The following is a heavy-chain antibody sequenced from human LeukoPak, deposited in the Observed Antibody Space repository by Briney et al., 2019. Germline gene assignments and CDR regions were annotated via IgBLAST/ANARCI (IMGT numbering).Heavy chain of an antibody. D-gene: IGHD5-18*01. Sequence: SETLSLTCTVSGGSITSSSYYWGWIRPPPGKGLEWFGSIYDSGSTYYHPSLNRRVTISVDAYKNHFSVKLSSGTAAGTAVYYCARWGREQLWLSDAFDIWGQGTMVTVSS. J-gene: IGHJ3*02. CDR3: ARWGREQLWLSDAFDI. CDR2: IYDSGST. CDR1: GGSITSSSYY. V-gene: IGHV4-39*01.